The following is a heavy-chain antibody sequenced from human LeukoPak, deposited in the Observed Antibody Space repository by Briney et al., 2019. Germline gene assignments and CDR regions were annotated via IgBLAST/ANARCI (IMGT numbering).Heavy chain of an antibody. CDR1: GGSISTYY. J-gene: IGHJ4*02. V-gene: IGHV4-4*07. CDR3: ARVNLLTGFSDY. D-gene: IGHD3-9*01. CDR2: IYSSGST. Sequence: SETLSLTCTVSGGSISTYYWSWIRQPAGKGLEWIGRIYSSGSTNYNPSLKSRVTMSVDTSKNQFSLKLSSVTAADTAVYYCARVNLLTGFSDYWGQGTLVTVSS.